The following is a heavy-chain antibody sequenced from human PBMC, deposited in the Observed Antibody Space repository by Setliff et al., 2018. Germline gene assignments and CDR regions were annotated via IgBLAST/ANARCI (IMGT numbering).Heavy chain of an antibody. CDR1: GGSISSYY. D-gene: IGHD3-10*01. J-gene: IGHJ3*02. Sequence: SETLSLTCTVSGGSISSYYWSWIRQPPGKGLEWIGSIYYSGSTYYNPSLKSRVTISVDTSKNQFSLKLSSVTAADTAVYYCARVGVLWFGELLGAFDIWGQGTMVTVSS. CDR2: IYYSGST. CDR3: ARVGVLWFGELLGAFDI. V-gene: IGHV4-59*12.